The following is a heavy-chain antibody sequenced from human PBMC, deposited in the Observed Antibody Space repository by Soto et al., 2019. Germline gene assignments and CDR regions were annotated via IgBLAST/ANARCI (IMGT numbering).Heavy chain of an antibody. CDR2: IYYSGST. V-gene: IGHV4-59*01. CDR3: ARDRVGSGWNLIDY. CDR1: GGSISSYY. Sequence: ASETLSLTCTVSGGSISSYYWSWIRQPPGKGLEWIGYIYYSGSTNYNPSLKSRVTISVDTSKNQFSLKLSSVTAADTAVYYCARDRVGSGWNLIDYWGQGTLVTVSS. D-gene: IGHD6-19*01. J-gene: IGHJ4*02.